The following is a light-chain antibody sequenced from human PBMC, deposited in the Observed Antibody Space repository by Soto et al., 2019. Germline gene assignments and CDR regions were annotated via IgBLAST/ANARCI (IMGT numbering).Light chain of an antibody. V-gene: IGLV2-11*01. Sequence: QSALTQPPSVSGSPGHSVTTSCIGTSSDIGTFNYVSWHQQRPGKAPRLIIYDVFQRPSGVPDRFSASKSGITASLTISGLQAEDEADYYCCSYAVGDSSKFGGGTKVTVL. CDR2: DVF. CDR1: SSDIGTFNY. J-gene: IGLJ2*01. CDR3: CSYAVGDSSK.